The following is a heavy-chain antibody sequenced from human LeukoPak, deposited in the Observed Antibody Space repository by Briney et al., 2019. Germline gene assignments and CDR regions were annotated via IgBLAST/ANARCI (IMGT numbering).Heavy chain of an antibody. CDR3: ARHGGGRGSYKKY. Sequence: WETLSLTCTVSGGSISRYYWSWIRQPPGKGLEWSGYIYYSGSTNYNPSLKSRVTISVDTSKNQFSLKLSSVTAADTAVYYCARHGGGRGSYKKYWGQGTLVTVSS. V-gene: IGHV4-59*08. CDR1: GGSISRYY. J-gene: IGHJ4*02. CDR2: IYYSGST. D-gene: IGHD1-26*01.